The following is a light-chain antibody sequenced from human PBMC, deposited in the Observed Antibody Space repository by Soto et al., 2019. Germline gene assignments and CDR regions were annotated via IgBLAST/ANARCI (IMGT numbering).Light chain of an antibody. V-gene: IGLV2-14*01. CDR1: SGDVGAYNY. J-gene: IGLJ3*02. Sequence: QSALTQPASASGSPGQSITISCTGTSGDVGAYNYVSWYQQHPGKVPKLILYEVSNRPSGVSNRFSGSKSGNTASLTISGLQAEDEADYYCSSYTSSITLVFGGGTKLTVL. CDR2: EVS. CDR3: SSYTSSITLV.